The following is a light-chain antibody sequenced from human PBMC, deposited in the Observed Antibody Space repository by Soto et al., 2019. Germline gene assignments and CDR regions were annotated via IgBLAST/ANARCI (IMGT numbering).Light chain of an antibody. CDR1: SYNY. Sequence: QSALTQPASVSGSPGQSITISCTGTSYNYVSWYQQHPGKAPKLMIYEVSNRPSGISNRLSGSKSGNTASLTISGLQAEDEADYYCSSYTSTSTPRWVFGGGTKLTVL. V-gene: IGLV2-14*01. J-gene: IGLJ3*02. CDR3: SSYTSTSTPRWV. CDR2: EVS.